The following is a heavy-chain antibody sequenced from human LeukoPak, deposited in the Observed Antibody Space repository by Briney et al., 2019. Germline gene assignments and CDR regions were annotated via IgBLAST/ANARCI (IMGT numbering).Heavy chain of an antibody. V-gene: IGHV4-31*03. CDR1: GGSISSGGYY. J-gene: IGHJ4*02. Sequence: SETLSLTCTVSGGSISSGGYYWSWIRQHPGKGLEWIGYIYYSGSTYYNPSLKSRVTISVDTSKNQFSLKLSSVTAADTAVYYCARAPIAAAYVDYWGQGTLVTVSS. CDR3: ARAPIAAAYVDY. CDR2: IYYSGST. D-gene: IGHD6-13*01.